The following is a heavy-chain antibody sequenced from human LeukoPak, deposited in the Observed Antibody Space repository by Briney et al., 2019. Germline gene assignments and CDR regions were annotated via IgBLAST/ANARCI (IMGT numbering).Heavy chain of an antibody. D-gene: IGHD6-19*01. CDR3: ASRLASSRGFDY. V-gene: IGHV3-53*01. CDR1: GFTLSSNY. Sequence: GGSLRLSCTASGFTLSSNYMSWVRQAPGKGLEWVSVLYSGGDTYYADSVKGRFTISRDNSKNTLYLQINSLRADDTAVYYCASRLASSRGFDYWGQGTLVTVSS. J-gene: IGHJ4*02. CDR2: LYSGGDT.